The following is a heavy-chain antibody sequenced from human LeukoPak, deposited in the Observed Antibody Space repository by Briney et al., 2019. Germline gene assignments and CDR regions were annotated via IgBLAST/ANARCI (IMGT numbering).Heavy chain of an antibody. J-gene: IGHJ6*02. V-gene: IGHV4-59*01. CDR2: IYYSGST. CDR3: VRDSNTAGLDV. CDR1: GGSMSSYY. D-gene: IGHD2-21*02. Sequence: PSETLSLTCTVSGGSMSSYYWSWIRQPPGKGLEWIGCIYYSGSTNYNPSLKSRVTISVDTSKSQFSLKLTSVTAADTAVYYCVRDSNTAGLDVWGQGTTVTVSS.